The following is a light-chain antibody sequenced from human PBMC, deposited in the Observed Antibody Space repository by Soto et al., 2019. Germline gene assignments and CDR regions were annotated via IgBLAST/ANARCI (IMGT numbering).Light chain of an antibody. CDR1: SSNIGAGYD. CDR2: GNT. J-gene: IGLJ2*01. V-gene: IGLV1-40*01. Sequence: QAVVTQPPSVSGAPGQRVTISCTGSSSNIGAGYDVHWYQQVPGTAPKLLIYGNTNRPSGVPDRLSGSKSGTSASLAITGLQAEDEADYYCQSYDSSLSGVVFGGGTKLTVL. CDR3: QSYDSSLSGVV.